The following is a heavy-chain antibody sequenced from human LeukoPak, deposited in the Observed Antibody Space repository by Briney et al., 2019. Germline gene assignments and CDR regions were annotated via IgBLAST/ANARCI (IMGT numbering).Heavy chain of an antibody. J-gene: IGHJ4*02. CDR3: ARVSKAVAVHFDY. V-gene: IGHV3-74*01. D-gene: IGHD6-19*01. CDR2: INSDGSST. Sequence: GGSLRLSCAASGFTFSSYWMHWVRQAPGKGLVWVSRINSDGSSTSYADSVKGRFTISRDNAKNTLYLQMNSLRAEDTAVYYCARVSKAVAVHFDYWGQGTLVTVSS. CDR1: GFTFSSYW.